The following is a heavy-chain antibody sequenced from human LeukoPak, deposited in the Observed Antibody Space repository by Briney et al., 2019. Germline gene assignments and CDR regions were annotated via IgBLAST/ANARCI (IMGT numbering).Heavy chain of an antibody. CDR1: GGSFSGYY. J-gene: IGHJ5*02. V-gene: IGHV4-34*01. CDR2: INHSGST. Sequence: PSETLSLTCAVYGGSFSGYYWSWIRQPPGKGLEWIGEINHSGSTNYNPSLKSRVTISVDTSKNQFSLKLSSVTAADTAVYYCARHSYYYDSSGYSPGWFDPWGQGTLVTVSS. D-gene: IGHD3-22*01. CDR3: ARHSYYYDSSGYSPGWFDP.